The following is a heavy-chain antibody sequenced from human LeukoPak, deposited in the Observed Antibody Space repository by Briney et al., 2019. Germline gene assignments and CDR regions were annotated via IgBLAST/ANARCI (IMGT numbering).Heavy chain of an antibody. Sequence: PGGSLRLSCAASGCTFSSYAMSWVRQAPGKGLEWVSAISGSGGSTYYADSVKGRFTISRDNSKNTLYLQMNSLRAEDTAVYYCAKSDSSGYYYVGGYYFDYWGQGTLVTVSS. CDR3: AKSDSSGYYYVGGYYFDY. D-gene: IGHD3-22*01. CDR1: GCTFSSYA. J-gene: IGHJ4*02. V-gene: IGHV3-23*01. CDR2: ISGSGGST.